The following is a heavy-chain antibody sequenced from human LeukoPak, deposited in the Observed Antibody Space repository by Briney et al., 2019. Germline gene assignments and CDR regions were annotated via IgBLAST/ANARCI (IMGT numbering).Heavy chain of an antibody. D-gene: IGHD2-21*01. Sequence: PSETLSLTCTVSGGSISSGSYYWSWIRQPAGKGLEWIGRIYTSGSTNYNPSLKSRVTISVDTSKNQFSLKLSSVTAADTAVYYCARGAYCGGDCYPLGPHYWGQGTLVTVSS. CDR1: GGSISSGSYY. CDR2: IYTSGST. V-gene: IGHV4-61*02. CDR3: ARGAYCGGDCYPLGPHY. J-gene: IGHJ4*02.